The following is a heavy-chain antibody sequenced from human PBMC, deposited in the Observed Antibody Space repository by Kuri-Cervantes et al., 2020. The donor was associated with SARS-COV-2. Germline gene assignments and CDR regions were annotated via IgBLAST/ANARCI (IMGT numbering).Heavy chain of an antibody. CDR2: TNTDGSST. CDR1: GFTFSNYW. Sequence: GGSLRLSCAASGFTFSNYWMHWVRQAPGKGLVWVSRTNTDGSSTSYADSVKGRFTISRDNAKNTLYLQMNSLRAEDTAEYYCARAFLRGGSDYWGQGTLVTVSS. V-gene: IGHV3-74*01. J-gene: IGHJ4*02. D-gene: IGHD1-26*01. CDR3: ARAFLRGGSDY.